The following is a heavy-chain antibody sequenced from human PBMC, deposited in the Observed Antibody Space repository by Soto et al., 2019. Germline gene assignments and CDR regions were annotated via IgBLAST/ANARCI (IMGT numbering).Heavy chain of an antibody. D-gene: IGHD4-17*01. Sequence: ASVKVSCKASGYTFTSYYMHWVRQAPGQGLEWMGIINPSGGSTSYAQKFQGRVTMTRDTSTSTVYMELSSLRSEDTAVYYCAGPTVTTSRDYYYYGMDVWGQGTTVTVSS. CDR3: AGPTVTTSRDYYYYGMDV. CDR1: GYTFTSYY. V-gene: IGHV1-46*01. CDR2: INPSGGST. J-gene: IGHJ6*02.